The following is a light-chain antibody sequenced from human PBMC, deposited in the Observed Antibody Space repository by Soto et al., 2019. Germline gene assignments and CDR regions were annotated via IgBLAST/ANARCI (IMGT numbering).Light chain of an antibody. Sequence: QSALTQPASVSGSPGQSITISCTGTNSNVGSYNLVFWYQHHPGKAPKLVIYEGTERPSGVSNRFSGSKSGNTASLTISGLQSEDEADYYCCSYAGSSTWVFGGGTKLTVL. CDR1: NSNVGSYNL. CDR3: CSYAGSSTWV. J-gene: IGLJ3*02. CDR2: EGT. V-gene: IGLV2-23*01.